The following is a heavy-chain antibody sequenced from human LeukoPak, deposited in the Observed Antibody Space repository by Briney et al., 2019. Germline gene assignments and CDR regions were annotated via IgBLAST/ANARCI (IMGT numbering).Heavy chain of an antibody. Sequence: SETLSLTCAVYGGSFSSYYWGWIRQPPGKGLEWIGEINHSGGTNYNPSLKSRVTISVDTPKNQFSLRLSSVTAADTAVCYCASERRYSSGRWDYYFDYWGQGTLVTVSS. CDR2: INHSGGT. CDR1: GGSFSSYY. D-gene: IGHD6-19*01. J-gene: IGHJ4*02. CDR3: ASERRYSSGRWDYYFDY. V-gene: IGHV4-34*01.